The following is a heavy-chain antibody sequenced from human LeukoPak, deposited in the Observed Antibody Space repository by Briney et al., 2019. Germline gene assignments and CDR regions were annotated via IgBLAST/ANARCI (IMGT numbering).Heavy chain of an antibody. J-gene: IGHJ4*02. CDR2: VYYSGST. D-gene: IGHD3-10*01. V-gene: IGHV4-59*01. CDR3: ARDSAVRGVLGL. Sequence: SETLSLTCTISGGSIGSYFWNWIRQSPGKGLERIGYVYYSGSTDYNPSLTSRATISIDTSNNHFSLKLSSVTAADTAVYYCARDSAVRGVLGLWGQGTLVTVSS. CDR1: GGSIGSYF.